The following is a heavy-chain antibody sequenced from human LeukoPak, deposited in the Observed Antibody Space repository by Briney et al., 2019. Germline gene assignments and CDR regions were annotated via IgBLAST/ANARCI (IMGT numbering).Heavy chain of an antibody. D-gene: IGHD4-17*01. J-gene: IGHJ4*02. V-gene: IGHV3-33*01. CDR2: IWYDGSNK. CDR1: GFTFSSYG. CDR3: ATRPGVTTFH. Sequence: SEGSLRLSCAASGFTFSSYGMHWVRQAPGKGLEWVAVIWYDGSNKYYADSVKGRFTISRDNSKNTLYLQMNSLRAEDTAVYYCATRPGVTTFHWGQGTLVTVSS.